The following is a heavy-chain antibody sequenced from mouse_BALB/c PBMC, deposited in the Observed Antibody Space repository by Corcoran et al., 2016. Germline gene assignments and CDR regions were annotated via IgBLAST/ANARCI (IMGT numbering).Heavy chain of an antibody. V-gene: IGHV14-3*02. CDR2: IDLANGNT. D-gene: IGHD4-1*02. CDR3: ASDPTGRAY. CDR1: GFTIKDTY. Sequence: EVQLQQSGAELVKPGASVKLSCTPSGFTIKDTYMHWVKQRPEQGLEWIGRIDLANGNTKYDPKFQGKATITADTSSNTAYLQLSSLTSEDTAVYYCASDPTGRAYWGQGTLVTVSA. J-gene: IGHJ3*01.